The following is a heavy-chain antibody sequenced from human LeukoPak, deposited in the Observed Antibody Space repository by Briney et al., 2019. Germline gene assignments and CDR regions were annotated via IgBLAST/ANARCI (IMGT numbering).Heavy chain of an antibody. CDR1: AYSISSGYC. CDR3: AAFSPPFDY. Sequence: PSETLSLTCAVSAYSISSGYCWGWIRQHPGKGLEWIGSIYHSGSTYYNPSLKSRVTISVDTSKNQFSLKLSSVTAADTAVYYCAAFSPPFDYWGQGTLVTVSS. D-gene: IGHD3-3*02. V-gene: IGHV4-38-2*01. J-gene: IGHJ4*02. CDR2: IYHSGST.